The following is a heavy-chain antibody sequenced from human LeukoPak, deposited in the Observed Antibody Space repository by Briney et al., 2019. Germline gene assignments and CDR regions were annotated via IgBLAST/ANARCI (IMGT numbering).Heavy chain of an antibody. CDR3: ASRLRWLHPLDY. Sequence: SETLPLTCTVSGGSISSGGYYWSWHPQHPEKDLEWIGYIYYSGSTYYNPSLKSRVTISVDTSKNQFSLKLSSVTAADTAVYYCASRLRWLHPLDYWGQGTLVTVSS. CDR2: IYYSGST. V-gene: IGHV4-30-4*08. D-gene: IGHD4-17*01. CDR1: GGSISSGGYY. J-gene: IGHJ4*02.